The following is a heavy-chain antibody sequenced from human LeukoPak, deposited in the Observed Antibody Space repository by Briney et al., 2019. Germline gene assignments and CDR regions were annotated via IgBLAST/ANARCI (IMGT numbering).Heavy chain of an antibody. CDR1: GYTFTRYD. D-gene: IGHD6-13*01. CDR3: ARGIAAAPFDP. J-gene: IGHJ5*02. Sequence: ASEKVSCKASGYTFTRYDINWVRQAPGQELEWMGWINPNSGGTNYAQKFQGRVTMTRDTSISTAYMELSRLRSDDTAVYYCARGIAAAPFDPWGQGTLVTVSS. V-gene: IGHV1-2*02. CDR2: INPNSGGT.